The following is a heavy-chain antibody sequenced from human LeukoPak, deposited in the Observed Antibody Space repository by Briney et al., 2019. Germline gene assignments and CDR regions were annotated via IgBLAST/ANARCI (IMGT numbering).Heavy chain of an antibody. J-gene: IGHJ4*02. Sequence: SETLSLTCTVSGGSFSTYYWSWIRQPPGKGLEYIGYIYYSGSTDYNPSLKSRVTISIDTSKNQFSLKLSSVTAADTAVYYCARWEGTIHNFDYWGQGTLVTVSS. V-gene: IGHV4-59*08. CDR3: ARWEGTIHNFDY. CDR2: IYYSGST. CDR1: GGSFSTYY. D-gene: IGHD1-7*01.